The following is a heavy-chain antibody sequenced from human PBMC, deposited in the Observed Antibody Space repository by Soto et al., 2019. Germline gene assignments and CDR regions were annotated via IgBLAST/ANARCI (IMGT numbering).Heavy chain of an antibody. CDR1: GCTFPSDI. J-gene: IGHJ6*01. V-gene: IGHV1-18*04. CDR2: ISAYNGNT. CDR3: ARHTALHSYYYYGIDV. D-gene: IGHD5-18*01. Sequence: CVPSGCTFPSDIFSCARQAKRQGLEWMGWISAYNGNTNYAQKLQGRVTMTTDTSTSTAYMELRSLRSDDTAVYYCARHTALHSYYYYGIDVRGQRPMV.